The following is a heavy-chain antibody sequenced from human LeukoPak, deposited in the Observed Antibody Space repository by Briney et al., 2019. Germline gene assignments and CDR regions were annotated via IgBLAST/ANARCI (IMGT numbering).Heavy chain of an antibody. Sequence: SETLSLTCTVSGGSISSGSYYWSWIRQPAGKGLEWIGRSYRSGSTNYNPSLKSRVTISVDTSKNQFSLKLSSVTAADTAVYYCANLVGGGGNSVRGLAFDIWGQGTKVSVSS. V-gene: IGHV4-61*02. CDR3: ANLVGGGGNSVRGLAFDI. CDR2: SYRSGST. J-gene: IGHJ3*02. D-gene: IGHD4-23*01. CDR1: GGSISSGSYY.